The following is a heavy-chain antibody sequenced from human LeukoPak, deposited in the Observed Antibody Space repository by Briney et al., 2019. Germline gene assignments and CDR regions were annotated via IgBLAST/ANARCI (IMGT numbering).Heavy chain of an antibody. V-gene: IGHV1-69*01. D-gene: IGHD3-10*01. CDR2: IIPIFGTA. J-gene: IGHJ6*03. CDR1: GVTFSRYA. Sequence: GSSVEVSCKASGVTFSRYAIRWVRQAPGTGLELMGGIIPIFGTAKHAQKVPGRVTITPDESKSTAYMEPRSPRSEGHAGEYWSGSRSVNYYGSGIHYMDVWGKGTTVTISS. CDR3: SGSRSVNYYGSGIHYMDV.